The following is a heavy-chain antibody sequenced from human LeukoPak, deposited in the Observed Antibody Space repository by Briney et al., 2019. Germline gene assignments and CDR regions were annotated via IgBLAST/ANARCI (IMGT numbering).Heavy chain of an antibody. V-gene: IGHV3-9*01. Sequence: AGGSLRLSCAASGFTFDDYAMHWVRQAPGKGLEWVSGISWNSGSIGYADSVKGRFTISRDNAKNSLYLQMNSLRAEDTAAYYCARARVGYSWGQGTLVTVSS. CDR2: ISWNSGSI. J-gene: IGHJ4*02. D-gene: IGHD5-18*01. CDR3: ARARVGYS. CDR1: GFTFDDYA.